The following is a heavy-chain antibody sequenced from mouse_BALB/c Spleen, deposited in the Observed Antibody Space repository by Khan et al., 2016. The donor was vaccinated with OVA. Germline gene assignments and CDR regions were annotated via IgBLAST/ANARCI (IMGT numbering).Heavy chain of an antibody. D-gene: IGHD4-1*01. Sequence: EVELVESGGDLVKPGGSLKLSCAASGFTFSSYGMSWVRQTPDKRLEWVVTISSDGSYTYYPDSVKGRFTISRDNVKNTLYLQMSRLKSEDTAMYYCASHLTGSFAYWGQGTLVTVSA. CDR3: ASHLTGSFAY. J-gene: IGHJ3*01. CDR1: GFTFSSYG. V-gene: IGHV5-6*01. CDR2: ISSDGSYT.